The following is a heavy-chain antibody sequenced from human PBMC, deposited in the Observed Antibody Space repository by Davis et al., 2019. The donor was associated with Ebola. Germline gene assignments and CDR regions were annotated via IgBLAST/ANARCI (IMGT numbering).Heavy chain of an antibody. CDR3: ARVEGYDQYYFDY. Sequence: GESLKISCAASGFTFSSYAMHWVRQAPGKGLEWVAVISYDGSNKYYADSVKGRFTISRDNAKNSLYLQMNSLRAEDTAVYYCARVEGYDQYYFDYWGQGTLVTVSS. CDR2: ISYDGSNK. V-gene: IGHV3-30-3*01. CDR1: GFTFSSYA. D-gene: IGHD5-12*01. J-gene: IGHJ4*02.